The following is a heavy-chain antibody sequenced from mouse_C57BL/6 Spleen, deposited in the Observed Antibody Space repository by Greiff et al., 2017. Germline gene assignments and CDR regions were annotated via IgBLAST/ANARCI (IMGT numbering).Heavy chain of an antibody. J-gene: IGHJ2*01. D-gene: IGHD1-1*01. CDR2: IYPRSGNT. V-gene: IGHV1-81*01. CDR1: GYTFTSYG. CDR3: ARGTTVVAPGGRYFDY. Sequence: QVQLQQSGAELARPGASVKLSCKASGYTFTSYGISWVKQRTGQGLEWIGEIYPRSGNTYYNEKFKGKATLTADKSSSTAYMELRSLTSEDSAVYFCARGTTVVAPGGRYFDYWGQGTTLTVSS.